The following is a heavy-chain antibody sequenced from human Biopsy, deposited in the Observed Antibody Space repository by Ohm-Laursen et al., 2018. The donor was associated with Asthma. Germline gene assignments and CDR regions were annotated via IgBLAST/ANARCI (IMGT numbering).Heavy chain of an antibody. V-gene: IGHV1-24*01. Sequence: ASVKVSCKISGYSLTDLSMHWVRQAPGQGLEWMGGHDHEEGGTVNARRFQGRVTMTEDTSTDTAYMEVTSLRSEDTAVYYCASDFPKDYVRYNFQFWGQGTLVTVSS. D-gene: IGHD4-17*01. CDR1: GYSLTDLS. CDR2: HDHEEGGT. J-gene: IGHJ4*02. CDR3: ASDFPKDYVRYNFQF.